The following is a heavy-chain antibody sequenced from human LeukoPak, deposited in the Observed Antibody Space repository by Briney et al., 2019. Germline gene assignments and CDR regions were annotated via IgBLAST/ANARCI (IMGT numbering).Heavy chain of an antibody. CDR1: GFTFSSYA. Sequence: PGGSLRLSCAASGFTFSSYAMHWVRQAPGKGLEWVAVISYDGSNKYYADSVKGRFTISRDNSKNTLYLQMISLRAEDTAVYYCARGVPSSGPSYWGQGTLVTVSS. CDR2: ISYDGSNK. J-gene: IGHJ4*02. V-gene: IGHV3-30*04. CDR3: ARGVPSSGPSY. D-gene: IGHD3-22*01.